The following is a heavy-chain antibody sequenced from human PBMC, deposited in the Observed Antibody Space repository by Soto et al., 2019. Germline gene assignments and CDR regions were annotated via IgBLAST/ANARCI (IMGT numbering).Heavy chain of an antibody. CDR2: IIPIFGTA. CDR3: ARGMVVVVVAARPYYYYYYGMYV. CDR1: VGTFSSYA. V-gene: IGHV1-69*01. Sequence: QVQLVQSGAEVQKPGSSVNVSCKDSVGTFSSYAISWVRQAPGQGLEWMGGIIPIFGTANYAQKFQGRVTITADESTSTAYMVLSSLRSEDTAVYYRARGMVVVVVAARPYYYYYYGMYVLGQGTTVTVSS. J-gene: IGHJ6*02. D-gene: IGHD2-15*01.